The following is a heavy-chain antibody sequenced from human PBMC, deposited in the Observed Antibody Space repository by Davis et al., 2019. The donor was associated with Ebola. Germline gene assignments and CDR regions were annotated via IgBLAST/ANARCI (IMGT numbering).Heavy chain of an antibody. CDR2: INHSGST. D-gene: IGHD3-22*01. CDR3: ARVSGESSGYHPFGY. CDR1: GGSFSGYY. J-gene: IGHJ4*02. V-gene: IGHV4-34*01. Sequence: MPSETLSLTCAVYGGSFSGYYWSWIRQPPGKGLEWIGEINHSGSTNYNPSLKSRVTISVDTSKNQFSLKLSSVTAADTAVYYCARVSGESSGYHPFGYWGQGTLVTVSS.